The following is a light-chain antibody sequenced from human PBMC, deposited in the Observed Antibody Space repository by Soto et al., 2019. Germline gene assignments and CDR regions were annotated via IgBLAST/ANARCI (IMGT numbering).Light chain of an antibody. CDR2: GAS. CDR3: QQYGSSPRT. J-gene: IGKJ2*01. V-gene: IGKV3-20*01. Sequence: EIVLTQSPGTLSLSPGERATLSCRASQSVSSSYLAWYQQKPGQAPRLLIYGASSRVTGIPDRFSGSGSGTDFTLTISRLEPEDVAVYYCQQYGSSPRTFGQGTKLEIK. CDR1: QSVSSSY.